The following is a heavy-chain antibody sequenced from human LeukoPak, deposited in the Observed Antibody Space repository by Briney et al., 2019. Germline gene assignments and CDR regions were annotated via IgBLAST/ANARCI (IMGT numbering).Heavy chain of an antibody. J-gene: IGHJ3*02. CDR1: GGSISSSSYY. V-gene: IGHV4-39*07. D-gene: IGHD5-24*01. CDR3: ASRSRWLQFADDAFDI. Sequence: PSETLSLTCTVSGGSISSSSYYWGWIRQPPGKGLEWIGSIYYSGSTYYNPSLKSRVTISVDTSKNQFSLKLSSVTAADTAVYYCASRSRWLQFADDAFDIWGQGTMVTVSS. CDR2: IYYSGST.